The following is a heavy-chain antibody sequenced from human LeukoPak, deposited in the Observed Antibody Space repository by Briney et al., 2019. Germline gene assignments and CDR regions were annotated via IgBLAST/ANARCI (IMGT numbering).Heavy chain of an antibody. D-gene: IGHD2-21*01. Sequence: GGSLRLSCAASGFTVSSNYMSWVRQAPGKGLEWVAVISNDGSIIYYADSVKGRFTISRDNSKNTLHLQMNSLRPDDTAVYYCAKDGPYCGGITCYFRYFDLWGRGTLVTVSS. CDR1: GFTVSSNY. J-gene: IGHJ2*01. CDR2: ISNDGSII. V-gene: IGHV3-30*18. CDR3: AKDGPYCGGITCYFRYFDL.